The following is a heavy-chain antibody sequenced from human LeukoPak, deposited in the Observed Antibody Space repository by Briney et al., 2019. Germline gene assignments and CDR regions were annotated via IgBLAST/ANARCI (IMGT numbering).Heavy chain of an antibody. J-gene: IGHJ5*01. CDR3: ARSRQASGLFNS. CDR2: IYDRGPA. Sequence: PSQTLSLTCTVSGDAITSGGFSWNWIRQPPGKGLEWIGCIYDRGPAYYNPSLKSRFTISVDRPKNQFFINVTSLTAADTADYYCARSRQASGLFNSWGQGTLVVVSS. D-gene: IGHD3-10*01. V-gene: IGHV4-30-2*01. CDR1: GDAITSGGFS.